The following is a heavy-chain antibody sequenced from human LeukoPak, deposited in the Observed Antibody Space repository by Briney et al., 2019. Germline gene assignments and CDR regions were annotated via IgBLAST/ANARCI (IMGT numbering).Heavy chain of an antibody. CDR1: GGSISSYY. CDR3: ARYSSSWFYFDY. CDR2: IYYSGST. Sequence: SEALSLTCTVSGGSISSYYWSWIRQPPGKGLEWIGYIYYSGSTNYNPSLKSRVTISVDTSKNQFSLKLSSVTAADTAVYYCARYSSSWFYFDYWGQGTLVTVSS. V-gene: IGHV4-59*01. J-gene: IGHJ4*02. D-gene: IGHD6-13*01.